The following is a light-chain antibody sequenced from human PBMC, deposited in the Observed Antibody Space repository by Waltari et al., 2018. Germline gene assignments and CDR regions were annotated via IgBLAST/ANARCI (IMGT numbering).Light chain of an antibody. CDR3: CSYAGSNSWV. CDR2: DVS. CDR1: SSDVSVFNY. J-gene: IGLJ3*02. Sequence: QSALTQPRPVSGSPGQPVPIPCTGPSSDVSVFNYVSWYQHHPGKAPKLMIYDVSKRPSGVPDRFSGSKSGNTASLTISGLQAEDEADYYCCSYAGSNSWVFGGGTKLTVL. V-gene: IGLV2-11*01.